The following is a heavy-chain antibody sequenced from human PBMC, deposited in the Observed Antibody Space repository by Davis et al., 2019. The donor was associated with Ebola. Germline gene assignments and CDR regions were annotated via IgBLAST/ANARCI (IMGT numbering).Heavy chain of an antibody. D-gene: IGHD5-12*01. V-gene: IGHV4-34*01. J-gene: IGHJ6*02. CDR3: GRVVASEGI. CDR1: GGSFSGYY. CDR2: INHSGST. Sequence: MPSETLSLTCAVYGGSFSGYYWSWIRQPPGKGLEWIGEINHSGSTNYNPSLKRRVTISVDTSKNQFSLKLSSVTAADTAVYYCGRVVASEGIWGQGTTVTVSS.